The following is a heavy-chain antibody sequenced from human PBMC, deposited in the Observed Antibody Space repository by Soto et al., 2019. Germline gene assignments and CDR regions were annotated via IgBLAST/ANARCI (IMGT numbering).Heavy chain of an antibody. CDR2: ISAYNGNT. Sequence: GASVKVSCKASGYTFTSYGISWVRQAPAQGLEWMGWISAYNGNTNYAQKLQGRVTMTTDTSTSTAYMELRSLRSDDTAVYYCARDRDSSGWYSGFDYWGQGTLVTVSS. V-gene: IGHV1-18*01. J-gene: IGHJ4*02. CDR3: ARDRDSSGWYSGFDY. D-gene: IGHD6-19*01. CDR1: GYTFTSYG.